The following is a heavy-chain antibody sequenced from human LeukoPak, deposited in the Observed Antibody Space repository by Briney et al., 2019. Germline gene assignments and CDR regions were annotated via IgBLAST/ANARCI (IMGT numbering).Heavy chain of an antibody. J-gene: IGHJ4*02. Sequence: GGSLRLSCAASGFTFSSYWMSWVRQAPGKGLEWVANIKQDGSEKYYVDSVKGRFTISRDNAKNSLYLQMNSLRAEDTAVYYCARVGRYFDWLLPTDFDYWGQGTLVTVFS. CDR1: GFTFSSYW. V-gene: IGHV3-7*05. CDR2: IKQDGSEK. CDR3: ARVGRYFDWLLPTDFDY. D-gene: IGHD3-9*01.